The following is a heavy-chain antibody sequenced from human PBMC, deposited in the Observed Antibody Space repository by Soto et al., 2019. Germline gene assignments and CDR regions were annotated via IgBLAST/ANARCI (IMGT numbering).Heavy chain of an antibody. CDR3: AQTKYSSGFLTY. D-gene: IGHD3-22*01. Sequence: SGPTLVNPTQTLTLTCSFSGFSLSAYGVRVIWFRQPPGETLEWLALIHWNDDKRYSPYLKSRLTITKDTSKNQVVLKLTNLDPLDTGTYFCAQTKYSSGFLTYWGKGIMVTV. J-gene: IGHJ4*02. CDR1: GFSLSAYGVR. CDR2: IHWNDDK. V-gene: IGHV2-5*01.